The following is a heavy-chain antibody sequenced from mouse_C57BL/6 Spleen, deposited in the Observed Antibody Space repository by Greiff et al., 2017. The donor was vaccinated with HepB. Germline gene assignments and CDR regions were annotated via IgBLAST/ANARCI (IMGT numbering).Heavy chain of an antibody. CDR3: ARGDSSGYWYFDV. CDR2: INPSTGGT. J-gene: IGHJ1*03. V-gene: IGHV1-42*01. D-gene: IGHD3-2*02. CDR1: GYSFTGYY. Sequence: EVKLMESGPELVKPGASVKISCKASGYSFTGYYMNWVKQSPEKSLEWIGEINPSTGGTTYNQKFKAKATLTVDKSSSTAYMQLKSLTSEDSAVYYGARGDSSGYWYFDVWGTGTTVTVSS.